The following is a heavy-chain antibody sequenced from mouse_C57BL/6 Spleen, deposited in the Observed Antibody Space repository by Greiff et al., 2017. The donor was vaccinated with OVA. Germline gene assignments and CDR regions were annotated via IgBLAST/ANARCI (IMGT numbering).Heavy chain of an antibody. CDR3: ARGYGSGYWYFDV. J-gene: IGHJ1*03. CDR2: IDPEDGDT. V-gene: IGHV14-2*01. D-gene: IGHD1-1*01. Sequence: EVQLQQSGAELVKPGASVKLSCTASGYNIKDYYMHWVKQRTEQGLEWIGRIDPEDGDTKYAQKFQGKAPITADTSSNTAYLQLSSLTSEDTSVYYCARGYGSGYWYFDVWGTGTTVTVSS. CDR1: GYNIKDYY.